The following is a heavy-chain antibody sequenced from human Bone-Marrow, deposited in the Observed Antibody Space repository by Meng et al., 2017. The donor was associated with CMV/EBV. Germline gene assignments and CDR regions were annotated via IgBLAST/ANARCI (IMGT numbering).Heavy chain of an antibody. CDR3: ARGLLTSDRYYDILTAPMPADWFDP. Sequence: WSGIRQHPGKGLEWIGYIYYSGSTYYNPSLKSRVTISVDTSKNQFSLKLSSVTAADTAVYYCARGLLTSDRYYDILTAPMPADWFDPWGQGTLVTVSS. J-gene: IGHJ5*02. CDR2: IYYSGST. D-gene: IGHD3-9*01. V-gene: IGHV4-31*02.